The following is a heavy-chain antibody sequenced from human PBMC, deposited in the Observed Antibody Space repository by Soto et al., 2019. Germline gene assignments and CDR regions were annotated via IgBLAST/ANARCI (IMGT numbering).Heavy chain of an antibody. Sequence: QLQLQESVPGLVKPSEPWPLTCTFSGGSISLRVYYWGWIRQPPGKGLEWIGTIYYSGSTYSNPSLKSRVTISVDTSKNQFSLKLSSVTAADTAVYYCATSNWFDPWGQGTLVTVSS. CDR3: ATSNWFDP. CDR1: GGSISLRVYY. CDR2: IYYSGST. J-gene: IGHJ5*02. V-gene: IGHV4-39*01.